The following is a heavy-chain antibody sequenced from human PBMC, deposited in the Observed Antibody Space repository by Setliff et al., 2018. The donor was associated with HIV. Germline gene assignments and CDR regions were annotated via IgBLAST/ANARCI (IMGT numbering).Heavy chain of an antibody. J-gene: IGHJ4*02. CDR1: GYTFTSYG. CDR3: ARGLFFKRGVLFPAKPLFDY. D-gene: IGHD3-10*01. CDR2: ISAYNGNT. V-gene: IGHV1-18*01. Sequence: ASVKVSCKASGYTFTSYGISWVRQASGQGLEWMGWISAYNGNTDYAQELQGRITLTTDTSTSTAYMALRSLRSDDTAVYYCARGLFFKRGVLFPAKPLFDYWGQGTLVTVSS.